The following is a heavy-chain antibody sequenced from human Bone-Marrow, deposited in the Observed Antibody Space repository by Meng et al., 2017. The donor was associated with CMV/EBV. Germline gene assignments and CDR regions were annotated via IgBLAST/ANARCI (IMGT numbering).Heavy chain of an antibody. Sequence: ASVKVSCKASGYTFTSYYMHWVRQAPGQGLEWMGIINPSGGSTSYAQKFQGRVTMTRDTSTSTVYMELSSLRSEDTAVYYCARMPVVPAALAGAFDIWGQGTMVPVSS. CDR1: GYTFTSYY. CDR2: INPSGGST. J-gene: IGHJ3*02. D-gene: IGHD2-2*01. V-gene: IGHV1-46*01. CDR3: ARMPVVPAALAGAFDI.